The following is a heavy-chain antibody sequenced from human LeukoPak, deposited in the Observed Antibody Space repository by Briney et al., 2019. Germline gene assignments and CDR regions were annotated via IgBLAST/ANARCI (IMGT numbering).Heavy chain of an antibody. Sequence: GGSLRLSCAASGFTVSSNYMSWVRQAPGKGLEWVSSISSSSSYIYYADSVKGRFTISRDNAKNSLYLQMNSLRAEDTAVYYCARVDSSGYYLVGACDIWGQGTMVTVSS. D-gene: IGHD3-22*01. V-gene: IGHV3-21*01. J-gene: IGHJ3*02. CDR1: GFTVSSNY. CDR3: ARVDSSGYYLVGACDI. CDR2: ISSSSSYI.